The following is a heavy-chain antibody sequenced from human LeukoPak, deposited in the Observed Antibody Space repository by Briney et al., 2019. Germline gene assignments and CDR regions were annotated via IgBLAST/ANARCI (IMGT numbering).Heavy chain of an antibody. CDR3: ANYGPFGPFDY. CDR2: IYYSGST. D-gene: IGHD3-16*01. Sequence: PSETLSLTCTVSGGSISSGDYYWSWIRQPPGKGLEWIGYIYYSGSTNYNPSLKSRVTISVDTSKNQFSLKLSSVTAADTAVYYCANYGPFGPFDYWGQGTLVTVSS. J-gene: IGHJ4*02. V-gene: IGHV4-30-4*01. CDR1: GGSISSGDYY.